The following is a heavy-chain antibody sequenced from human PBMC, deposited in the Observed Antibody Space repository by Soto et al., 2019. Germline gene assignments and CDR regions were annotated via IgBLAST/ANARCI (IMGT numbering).Heavy chain of an antibody. V-gene: IGHV1-18*01. J-gene: IGHJ5*02. CDR1: GYTFTKYG. D-gene: IGHD3-10*01. Sequence: QVQLVQSGAEVKKPGASVKVSCKASGYTFTKYGISWVRQAPGQGLEWMGWISTYSGDTNYAQNLQGRVTMTTDTSTSTAYMELRSLRSDDTAVYYCARIWFGESLHNWLDPWGQGTLVTVSS. CDR2: ISTYSGDT. CDR3: ARIWFGESLHNWLDP.